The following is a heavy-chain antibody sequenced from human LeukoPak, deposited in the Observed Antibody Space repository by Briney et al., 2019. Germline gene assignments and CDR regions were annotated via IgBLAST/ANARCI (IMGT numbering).Heavy chain of an antibody. CDR2: ITSKAHGETT. J-gene: IGHJ4*02. CDR3: SRDGSAYCGGDCYSQLFDY. Sequence: GGSLRLSCAASGFTFSSYAMSWVRQAPGRGLEWVGFITSKAHGETTEYAASVKARFTISRDDSKSIAYLQMNSLKTEDTAVYYCSRDGSAYCGGDCYSQLFDYWGQGTLVTVSS. D-gene: IGHD2-21*02. CDR1: GFTFSSYA. V-gene: IGHV3-49*04.